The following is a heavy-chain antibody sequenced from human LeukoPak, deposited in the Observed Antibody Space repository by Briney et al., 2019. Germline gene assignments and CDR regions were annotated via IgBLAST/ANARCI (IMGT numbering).Heavy chain of an antibody. D-gene: IGHD3-3*01. Sequence: SETLSLTCTVSGGSISSYYWSWIRQPPGKGLEWIGYIYYRGSTNYNPSLKSRVTISVDTSKNQFSLKLSSVTAADTAVYYCARVNYDFWSGYNYYFDYWGQGTLVTVSS. V-gene: IGHV4-59*01. CDR1: GGSISSYY. J-gene: IGHJ4*02. CDR3: ARVNYDFWSGYNYYFDY. CDR2: IYYRGST.